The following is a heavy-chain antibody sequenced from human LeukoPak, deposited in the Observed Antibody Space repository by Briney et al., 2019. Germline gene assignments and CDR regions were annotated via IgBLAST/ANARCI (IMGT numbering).Heavy chain of an antibody. CDR2: IRQDGSEK. Sequence: GGSLRLSCAASGFTFSSYWMSWVRQAPGEGLEWVANIRQDGSEKYYVDSVKGRFTISRDNAKNSLYLQMNSLRAEDTAVYYCAREGNYYDSSGYYLIDAFDTWGQGTMVTVSS. J-gene: IGHJ3*02. CDR3: AREGNYYDSSGYYLIDAFDT. CDR1: GFTFSSYW. D-gene: IGHD3-22*01. V-gene: IGHV3-7*04.